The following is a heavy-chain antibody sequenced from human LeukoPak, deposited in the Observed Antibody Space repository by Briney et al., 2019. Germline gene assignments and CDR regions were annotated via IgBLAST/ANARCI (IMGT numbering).Heavy chain of an antibody. V-gene: IGHV1-69*04. CDR3: ARGPAAAGIGALYYFDY. CDR1: GGTFSSYA. CDR2: IILFLGIA. J-gene: IGHJ4*02. Sequence: VASVKVSCKASGGTFSSYAISWVRQAAGQGLEWMGRIILFLGIANYAQKFQGRVTITADKSTSTAYMELSSLRSEDTAVYYCARGPAAAGIGALYYFDYWGQGTLVTVSS. D-gene: IGHD6-13*01.